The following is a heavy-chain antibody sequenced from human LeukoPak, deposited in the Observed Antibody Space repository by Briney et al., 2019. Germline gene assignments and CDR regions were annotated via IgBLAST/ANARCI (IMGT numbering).Heavy chain of an antibody. CDR2: ISYDGSNK. Sequence: GGSLRLSCAASGFTFSSYGMHWVRQAPGKGLEWVAVISYDGSNKYYADSVKGRFTISRDNSKNTLYLQMNSLRAEDTAVYYCARDSSVICSGGSCYGTLDYWGQGTLVTVSS. J-gene: IGHJ4*02. CDR1: GFTFSSYG. D-gene: IGHD2-15*01. V-gene: IGHV3-30*19. CDR3: ARDSSVICSGGSCYGTLDY.